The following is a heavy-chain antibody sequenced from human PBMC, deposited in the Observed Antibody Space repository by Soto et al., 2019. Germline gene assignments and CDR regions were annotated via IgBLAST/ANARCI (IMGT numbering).Heavy chain of an antibody. CDR3: AKSEFGGKSVAFDY. V-gene: IGHV4-30-4*01. Sequence: SETLSLTCTVSGGSISSGDYYWSWIRQPPGKGLEWIGYIYYSGSTYYNPSLKSRVTILVDTSKNQFSLKLSSVTAADTAVYYCAKSEFGGKSVAFDYWGQGTLVTLSS. CDR1: GGSISSGDYY. J-gene: IGHJ4*02. D-gene: IGHD2-15*01. CDR2: IYYSGST.